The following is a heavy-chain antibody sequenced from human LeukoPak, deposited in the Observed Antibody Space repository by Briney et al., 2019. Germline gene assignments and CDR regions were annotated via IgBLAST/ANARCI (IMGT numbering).Heavy chain of an antibody. CDR3: ARDPSGDSSGYPFDH. V-gene: IGHV1-2*02. D-gene: IGHD3-22*01. Sequence: ASVKVSCKASGYTFIGYYMQWVRQAPGQGPEWMGWINPDSGVTNYAQKFQGRVTMTRDTSISTAYMEVSRLRSDDAAVYYCARDPSGDSSGYPFDHWGQGTLVTASS. J-gene: IGHJ4*02. CDR1: GYTFIGYY. CDR2: INPDSGVT.